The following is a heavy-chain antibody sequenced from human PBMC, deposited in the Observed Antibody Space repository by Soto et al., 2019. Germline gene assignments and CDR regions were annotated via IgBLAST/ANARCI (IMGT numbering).Heavy chain of an antibody. CDR3: ARDAFYDSSGYYWDY. V-gene: IGHV1-69*13. J-gene: IGHJ4*02. CDR1: GGTFSSYA. CDR2: IIPIFGTA. D-gene: IGHD3-22*01. Sequence: GASVKVSCKASGGTFSSYAISWVRQAPGQGLEWMGGIIPIFGTANYAQKFQGRVTITADESTSTAYMELSSLRSEDTAVYYCARDAFYDSSGYYWDYWGQGTLVTVSS.